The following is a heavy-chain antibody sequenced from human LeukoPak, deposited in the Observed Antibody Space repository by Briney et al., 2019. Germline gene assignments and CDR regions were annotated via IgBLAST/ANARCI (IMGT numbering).Heavy chain of an antibody. D-gene: IGHD2-15*01. CDR1: GYTFTGYY. CDR2: INPNSGGT. V-gene: IGHV1-2*02. CDR3: AREEIVVVDDAFDI. Sequence: ASVKVSCKASGYTFTGYYMHWVRQAPGQGLEWMGWINPNSGGTNYAQKFQGRVTMTRDTSISTAYMELSRLRSDDTAVYYCAREEIVVVDDAFDIWGQGTMVTVSS. J-gene: IGHJ3*02.